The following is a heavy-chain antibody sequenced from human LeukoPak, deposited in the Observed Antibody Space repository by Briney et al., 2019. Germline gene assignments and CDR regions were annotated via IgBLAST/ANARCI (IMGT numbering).Heavy chain of an antibody. CDR2: ISYDGSNK. Sequence: GGSLRLSCAASGFTFSSYGMHWVRQAPGKGLEWVAVISYDGSNKYYADSVKGRFTISRDNSKNTLYLQMNSLRAEDTAVYYCAKGSGCNFDYWGQGTLVTVSS. CDR1: GFTFSSYG. D-gene: IGHD2-15*01. J-gene: IGHJ4*02. CDR3: AKGSGCNFDY. V-gene: IGHV3-30*18.